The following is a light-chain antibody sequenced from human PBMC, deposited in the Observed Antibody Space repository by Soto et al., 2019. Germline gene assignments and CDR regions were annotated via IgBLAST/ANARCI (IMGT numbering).Light chain of an antibody. J-gene: IGLJ2*01. Sequence: QSALTQPPSASGSPGQSLTISCTGTSSDVGGYNYVSWYQQRPGKAPKLMIYEVTKRPSGVPDRFSGSKSGNTASLTVSGLQAEDEADYYCSSYAGSKTLFGGGTKLTVL. CDR1: SSDVGGYNY. CDR3: SSYAGSKTL. CDR2: EVT. V-gene: IGLV2-8*01.